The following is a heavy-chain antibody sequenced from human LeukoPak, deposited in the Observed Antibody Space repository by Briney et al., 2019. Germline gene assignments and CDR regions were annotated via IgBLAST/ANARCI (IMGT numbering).Heavy chain of an antibody. CDR1: GFTFSSYS. CDR2: ISSSSSYI. Sequence: SGGSLRLSCAASGFTFSSYSMNWVRQAPGKGLEWVSSISSSSSYIYYADSVKGRFTISRDNAKNSLYLQMNSLRAEDTAVYYCARGGDSSGYYFDYWGQGTLVTVSS. J-gene: IGHJ4*02. V-gene: IGHV3-21*01. D-gene: IGHD3-22*01. CDR3: ARGGDSSGYYFDY.